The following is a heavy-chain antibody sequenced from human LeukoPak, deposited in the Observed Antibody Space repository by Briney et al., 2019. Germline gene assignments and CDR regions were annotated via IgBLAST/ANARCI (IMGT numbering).Heavy chain of an antibody. CDR2: LSPTSSRA. CDR3: ARDNSVGDIAWWFDP. CDR1: ADTFSNYD. V-gene: IGHV1-8*02. D-gene: IGHD3-16*02. J-gene: IGHJ5*02. Sequence: GASVKVSCKASADTFSNYDINWVRQATGQGFEWMGWLSPTSSRAGSAQKFQGRVTMTRDMSTTTDYMELSSLRSEDTAVYYCARDNSVGDIAWWFDPWGQGTLVTVSS.